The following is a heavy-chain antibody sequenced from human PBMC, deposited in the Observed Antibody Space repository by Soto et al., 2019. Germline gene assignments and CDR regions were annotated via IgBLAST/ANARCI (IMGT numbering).Heavy chain of an antibody. D-gene: IGHD3-22*01. CDR1: GYTFTSYA. V-gene: IGHV1-3*01. CDR2: INAGNGNT. CDR3: AREVVLRQVVIYYGMDV. Sequence: ASVKVSCKASGYTFTSYAMHWVRQAPGQRLEWMGWINAGNGNTKYSQKFQGRVTITRDTSASTAYMELSSLRSEDTAVYYCAREVVLRQVVIYYGMDVWGQGTTVTVSS. J-gene: IGHJ6*02.